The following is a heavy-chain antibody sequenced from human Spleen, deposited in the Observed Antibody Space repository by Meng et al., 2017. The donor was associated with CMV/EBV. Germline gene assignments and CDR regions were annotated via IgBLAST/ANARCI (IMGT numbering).Heavy chain of an antibody. CDR1: GGTFSSYA. CDR2: IIPIFGTA. V-gene: IGHV1-69*05. J-gene: IGHJ4*02. CDR3: AREGTRGGDY. Sequence: KVSCKASGGTFSSYAISWVRQAPGQGLEWMGGIIPIFGTANYAQKFQGRVTMTRDTSTSTVYMELSSLRSEDTAVYYCAREGTRGGDYWGQGTLVTVSS. D-gene: IGHD3-10*01.